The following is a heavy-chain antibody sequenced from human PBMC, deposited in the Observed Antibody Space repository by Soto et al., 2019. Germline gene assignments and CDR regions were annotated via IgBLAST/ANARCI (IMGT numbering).Heavy chain of an antibody. CDR1: GFTFSTYA. Sequence: GGSLRLSCAASGFTFSTYAMSWVRQAPGKGLEWVSAISRDAYDIYYADSVKGRFTIFRDNSKHMLYLQMNSLRTEDTAVYYCAHPRGYGVFDAYDIWGQGAMVTVS. V-gene: IGHV3-23*01. D-gene: IGHD4-17*01. CDR2: ISRDAYDI. CDR3: AHPRGYGVFDAYDI. J-gene: IGHJ3*02.